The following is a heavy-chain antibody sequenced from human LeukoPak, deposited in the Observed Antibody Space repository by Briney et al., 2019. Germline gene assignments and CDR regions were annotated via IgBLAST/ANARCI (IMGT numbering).Heavy chain of an antibody. CDR3: AREIVGGFNPGAY. CDR2: IHRSEST. CDR1: PDSTTSNF. V-gene: IGHV4-4*02. D-gene: IGHD1-14*01. Sequence: PSETLSLTCTVSPDSTTSNFSSWVRQPPGQGLEWIGEIHRSESTNYNPSLQSRVTISIDRSKNQIALELSSVTAADTAVCYCAREIVGGFNPGAYWGQGTLVTVSS. J-gene: IGHJ4*02.